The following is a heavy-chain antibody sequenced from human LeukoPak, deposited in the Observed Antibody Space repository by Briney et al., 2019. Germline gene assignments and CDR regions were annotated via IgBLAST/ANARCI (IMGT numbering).Heavy chain of an antibody. V-gene: IGHV4-4*07. CDR3: AREGYQLLSFDYYYYYMDV. CDR1: GGSISSYY. J-gene: IGHJ6*03. CDR2: IYTSGST. D-gene: IGHD2-2*01. Sequence: KTSETLSLTCTVSGGSISSYYWSWIRQPAGKGLEWIGRIYTSGSTNYNPSLKSRVTMSVDTSKNQFSLKLSSVTAADTAVYYWAREGYQLLSFDYYYYYMDVWGKGTTVTISS.